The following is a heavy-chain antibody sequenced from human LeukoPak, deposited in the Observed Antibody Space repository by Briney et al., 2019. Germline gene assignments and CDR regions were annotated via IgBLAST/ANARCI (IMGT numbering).Heavy chain of an antibody. CDR2: ISGSGGST. CDR3: AKSKWLVNPQTYYFDY. V-gene: IGHV3-23*01. Sequence: GGSLRLSCAASGFTFSSYAMSWVRQAPGKGLEWVSAISGSGGSTYYADSVKGRFTISRDNSKNTLYLQMNSLRAEDTAVYYCAKSKWLVNPQTYYFDYWGQGTLVTVST. J-gene: IGHJ4*02. CDR1: GFTFSSYA. D-gene: IGHD6-19*01.